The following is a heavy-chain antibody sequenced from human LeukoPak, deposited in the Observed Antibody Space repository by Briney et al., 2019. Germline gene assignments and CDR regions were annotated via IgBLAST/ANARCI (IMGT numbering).Heavy chain of an antibody. V-gene: IGHV3-23*01. J-gene: IGHJ4*02. CDR1: DFSFTTYA. D-gene: IGHD3-22*01. Sequence: GGSLRLSCAASDFSFTTYAMGWVRQAPGRGLEWVSSVSGGDPTTYYSDSVKGRFTISRDNSKNTLYLQMNSLRAEDTAVYYCAKREDYYDSGPLDYWGQGTLVTVSS. CDR3: AKREDYYDSGPLDY. CDR2: VSGGDPTT.